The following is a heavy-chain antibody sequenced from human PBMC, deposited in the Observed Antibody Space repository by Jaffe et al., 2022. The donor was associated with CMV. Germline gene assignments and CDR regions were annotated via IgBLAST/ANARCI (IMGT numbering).Heavy chain of an antibody. CDR2: ISSSSSYI. CDR1: GFTFSSYS. J-gene: IGHJ6*03. Sequence: EVQLVESGGGLVKPGGSLRLSCAASGFTFSSYSMNWVRQAPGKGLEWVSSISSSSSYIYYADSVKGRFTISRDNAKNSLYLQMNSLRAEDTAVYYCARDQGRTTVTAWPEYYYYYMDVWGKGTTVTVSS. CDR3: ARDQGRTTVTAWPEYYYYYMDV. V-gene: IGHV3-21*01. D-gene: IGHD4-17*01.